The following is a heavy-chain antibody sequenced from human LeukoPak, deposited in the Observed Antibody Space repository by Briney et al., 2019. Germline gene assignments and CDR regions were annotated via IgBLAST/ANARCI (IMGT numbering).Heavy chain of an antibody. CDR2: IYNSGSA. J-gene: IGHJ4*02. V-gene: IGHV4-31*03. D-gene: IGHD1-26*01. CDR1: GASISSGSYF. Sequence: PSETLSLTCTVSGASISSGSYFWSWIRQHPGKGLEWIGYIYNSGSAYYNPSLKSRVIISVDTSKNQFSLKLSSVTAADTTVYHCARRTSGTHYFEYWGQGTLVTVSS. CDR3: ARRTSGTHYFEY.